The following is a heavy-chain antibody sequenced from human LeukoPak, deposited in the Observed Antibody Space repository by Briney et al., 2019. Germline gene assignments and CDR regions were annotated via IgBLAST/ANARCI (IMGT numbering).Heavy chain of an antibody. D-gene: IGHD6-19*01. Sequence: PSQSLSLTCTVXGXXXXXGGXXXXXXRXHXXKXXXXXGXLYYSGSTYYNPSLRSRVTISVDTSKNQFSLKLSSVTAADTAXYYCARDAGYSSGWMSLDYWGQGTLVTVSS. J-gene: IGHJ4*02. CDR2: LYYSGST. CDR1: GXXXXXGGXX. CDR3: ARDAGYSSGWMSLDY. V-gene: IGHV4-31*03.